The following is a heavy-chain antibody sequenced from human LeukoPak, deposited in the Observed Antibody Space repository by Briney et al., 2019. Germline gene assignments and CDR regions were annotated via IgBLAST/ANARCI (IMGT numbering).Heavy chain of an antibody. Sequence: GGSLRLSCAASGVTVSSNYMTWVRQAPGKGLEWVSVIYSGDSTYYADSVKGRFTISRDNSKNTLYLQMNSLRAEDTAVYYCARGVGTATDYWGQGTLVTVSS. CDR2: IYSGDST. V-gene: IGHV3-53*01. J-gene: IGHJ4*02. CDR3: ARGVGTATDY. CDR1: GVTVSSNY. D-gene: IGHD5-18*01.